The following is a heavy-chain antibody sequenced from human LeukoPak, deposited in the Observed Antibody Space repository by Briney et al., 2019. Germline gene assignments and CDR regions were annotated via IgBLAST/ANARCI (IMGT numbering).Heavy chain of an antibody. CDR3: ARGPQEAPGNFDY. CDR1: GYTFTSYG. J-gene: IGHJ4*02. V-gene: IGHV1-69*13. CDR2: IIPIFGTA. Sequence: EASVKVSCKASGYTFTSYGISWVRQAPGQGLEWMGGIIPIFGTANYAQKFQGRVTITADESTSTAYMELSSLRSEDTAVYYCARGPQEAPGNFDYWGQGTLVTVSS. D-gene: IGHD1-14*01.